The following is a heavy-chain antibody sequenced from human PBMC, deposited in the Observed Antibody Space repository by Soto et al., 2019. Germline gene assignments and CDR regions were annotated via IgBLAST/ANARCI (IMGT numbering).Heavy chain of an antibody. CDR3: ARGVASRSPKFYSSSWYDENWFDP. CDR1: GGTFSSYT. CDR2: IIPILGIA. Sequence: QVQLVQSGAEVKKPGSSVKVSCKASGGTFSSYTISWVRQAPGQGVEWMGRIIPILGIANYAQNFQGRVTITADKSTSTDYMELSSLRSEDTAVYYCARGVASRSPKFYSSSWYDENWFDPWGQGTLVTVSS. D-gene: IGHD6-13*01. J-gene: IGHJ5*01. V-gene: IGHV1-69*02.